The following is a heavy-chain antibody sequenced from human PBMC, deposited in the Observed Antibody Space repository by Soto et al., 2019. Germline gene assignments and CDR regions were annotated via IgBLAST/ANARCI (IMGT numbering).Heavy chain of an antibody. D-gene: IGHD5-18*01. CDR1: GYAFAGYY. Sequence: ASVKVSCKSSGYAFAGYYIHWVRQAPGQGLEWMGWINPNSGDTNYAQKFQGRVTMTRDTSFSTAYMELSSLRSDDTAVYYCATRYSYVHFWGQGTLVTVSS. J-gene: IGHJ4*02. CDR2: INPNSGDT. CDR3: ATRYSYVHF. V-gene: IGHV1-2*02.